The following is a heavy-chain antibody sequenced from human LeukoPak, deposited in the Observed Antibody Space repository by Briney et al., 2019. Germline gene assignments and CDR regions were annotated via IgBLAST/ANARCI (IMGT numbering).Heavy chain of an antibody. CDR3: ARDYYDSSGPLVDY. CDR1: GYTFTSYG. J-gene: IGHJ4*02. CDR2: ISAYNGNT. Sequence: ASVKVSCKASGYTFTSYGISWVRQAPGQGLEWMGWISAYNGNTNYAQKLQGRVTMTTDTSTSTAFMELRSLRSDDTAVYYCARDYYDSSGPLVDYWGQGTLVTVSS. V-gene: IGHV1-18*01. D-gene: IGHD3-22*01.